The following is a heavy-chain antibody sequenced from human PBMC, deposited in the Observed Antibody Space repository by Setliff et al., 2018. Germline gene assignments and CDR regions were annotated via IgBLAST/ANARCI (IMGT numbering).Heavy chain of an antibody. CDR2: IDSSGRT. D-gene: IGHD3-22*01. CDR3: ARHGGGTPYYYESRGFDS. J-gene: IGHJ4*02. CDR1: GGSFTGYY. Sequence: SETLSLTCAVYGGSFTGYYWSWIRQTPTKGLEWIGYIDSSGRTYYNPSLKSRIIISADASKNQFSLRLTSVTAADTALYYCARHGGGTPYYYESRGFDSWGQGTQVTVSS. V-gene: IGHV4-34*09.